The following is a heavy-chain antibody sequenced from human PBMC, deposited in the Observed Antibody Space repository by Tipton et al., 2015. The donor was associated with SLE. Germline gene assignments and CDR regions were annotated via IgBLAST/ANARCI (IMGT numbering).Heavy chain of an antibody. J-gene: IGHJ4*02. V-gene: IGHV3-30*18. CDR2: ISYDGSNK. D-gene: IGHD6-13*01. CDR3: AKDPTSEYSSWLGY. CDR1: GFTFSSYG. Sequence: SLRLSCAASGFTFSSYGMHWVRQAPGKGLEWVAVISYDGSNKYYADSVKGRFTISRDNSKNTLYLQMNSLRAEDTAVYYCAKDPTSEYSSWLGYWGQGTLVTVSS.